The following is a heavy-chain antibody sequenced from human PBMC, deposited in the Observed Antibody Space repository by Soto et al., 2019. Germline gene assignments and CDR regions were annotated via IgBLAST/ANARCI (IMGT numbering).Heavy chain of an antibody. D-gene: IGHD3-10*01. J-gene: IGHJ6*02. CDR2: IYPGDSDT. V-gene: IGHV5-51*01. Sequence: GSAQKISCKGSGYSFTSYWINWVRQMPGKGLEWMGIIYPGDSDTRYSPSFQGQVTISADKSISTAYLQWSSLKASDTAMYYCARRPTVGSFGMDVWGQGTTVTAP. CDR3: ARRPTVGSFGMDV. CDR1: GYSFTSYW.